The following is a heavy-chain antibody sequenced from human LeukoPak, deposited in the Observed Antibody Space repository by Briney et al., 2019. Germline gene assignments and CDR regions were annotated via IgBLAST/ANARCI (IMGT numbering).Heavy chain of an antibody. D-gene: IGHD1-26*01. CDR2: IYYSGST. CDR1: GYSISSGYY. Sequence: KPSETLSLTCIVSGYSISSGYYWGWIRRPPGKGLEWIGYIYYSGSTSYNPSLKSRVTISVDTSKNQFSLKLSSVTAADTAVYYCAREAYSGNFLQWIDPWGQGTLVTVSS. CDR3: AREAYSGNFLQWIDP. V-gene: IGHV4-61*01. J-gene: IGHJ5*02.